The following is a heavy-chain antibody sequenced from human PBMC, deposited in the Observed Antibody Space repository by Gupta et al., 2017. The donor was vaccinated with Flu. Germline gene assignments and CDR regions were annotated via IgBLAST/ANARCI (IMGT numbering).Heavy chain of an antibody. Sequence: FKFNDFGMNWVRQAPGKGLEWVAGISGGGDKTYYAESVKGRFTISRKNSKNTLYLQMDNVHAEDAAVNYCARDSASGFLGWMQHLDYWG. CDR2: ISGGGDKT. D-gene: IGHD3-3*01. CDR3: ARDSASGFLGWMQHLDY. V-gene: IGHV3-23*01. CDR1: FKFNDFG. J-gene: IGHJ4*01.